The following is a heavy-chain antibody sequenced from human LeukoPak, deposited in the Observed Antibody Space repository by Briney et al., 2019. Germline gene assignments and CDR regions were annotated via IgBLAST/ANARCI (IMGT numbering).Heavy chain of an antibody. CDR1: GFTFSSYA. CDR3: ARGPPLFDP. Sequence: PEGSLRLSCAASGFTFSSYAMHWVRQAPGKGLEWVAVISYDGSNKYYADSVKGRFTISRDNAKNSLYLQMNSLRAEDTAVYYCARGPPLFDPWGPGTLVTVSS. CDR2: ISYDGSNK. V-gene: IGHV3-30-3*01. J-gene: IGHJ5*02.